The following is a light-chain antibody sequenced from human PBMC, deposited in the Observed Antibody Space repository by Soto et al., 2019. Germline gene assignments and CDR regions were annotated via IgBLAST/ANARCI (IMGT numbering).Light chain of an antibody. CDR2: DAS. Sequence: DIQMTQSPSSLSASVGDRVTITCQASQDISNYLNWYQQKPGKAPKLLIYDASNLETGVPSRFSGSGSGTAFTFTISSLQPEDIATYYCQQYDNLPTFGQGTRLEIK. V-gene: IGKV1-33*01. J-gene: IGKJ5*01. CDR3: QQYDNLPT. CDR1: QDISNY.